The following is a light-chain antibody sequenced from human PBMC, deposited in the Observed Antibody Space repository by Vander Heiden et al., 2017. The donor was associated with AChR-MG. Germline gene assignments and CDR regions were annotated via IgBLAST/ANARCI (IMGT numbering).Light chain of an antibody. CDR3: QQYVSSLT. J-gene: IGKJ1*01. V-gene: IGKV3-20*01. Sequence: EIVLTQSPGTLSLSPGERATLSCRASQSVSSSYLAWYQQKPGQAPRLLIYGASSRATGIPDRFSGSGSGTDFTLTISRLEPEDLAVYYCQQYVSSLTFGQGTKVEIK. CDR1: QSVSSSY. CDR2: GAS.